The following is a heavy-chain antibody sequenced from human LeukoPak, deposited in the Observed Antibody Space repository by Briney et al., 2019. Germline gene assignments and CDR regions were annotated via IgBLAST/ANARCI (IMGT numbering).Heavy chain of an antibody. CDR1: GFTFSRYW. D-gene: IGHD6-19*01. CDR3: ARDFFSPNVAVAGTDY. CDR2: INSDGSDT. V-gene: IGHV3-74*01. J-gene: IGHJ4*02. Sequence: GGSLRLSCAASGFTFSRYWMHWVRQAPGKGPVWVSRINSDGSDTSYADSVKGRFTVSRDNAKNTLYLQMNSLRPEDTALYYCARDFFSPNVAVAGTDYWGQGTLVTVSS.